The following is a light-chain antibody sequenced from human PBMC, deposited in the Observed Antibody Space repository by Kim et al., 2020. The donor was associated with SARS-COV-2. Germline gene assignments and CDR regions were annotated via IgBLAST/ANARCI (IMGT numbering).Light chain of an antibody. CDR2: GAS. Sequence: VSPRERATLSCRASQSVSSNIAWYQQKPGQAPRLLIYGASTRATGTPARFSGSGSGTEFTLTISSLQSEDFAVYYCQQYNNWRTFGQGTKVDIK. V-gene: IGKV3-15*01. J-gene: IGKJ1*01. CDR3: QQYNNWRT. CDR1: QSVSSN.